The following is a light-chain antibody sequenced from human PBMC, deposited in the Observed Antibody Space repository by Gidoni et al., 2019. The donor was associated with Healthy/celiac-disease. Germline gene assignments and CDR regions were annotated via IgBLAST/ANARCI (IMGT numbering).Light chain of an antibody. CDR2: SNN. V-gene: IGLV1-44*01. CDR1: SSNIGSNT. CDR3: AAWDDSLNGYV. Sequence: HSVLTQPPSPSCPPGHRVTISCSGSSSNIGSNTVNWYQQLPGTAPKLLIYSNNQRPSGVPDRFSGSKSGTSASLAISGLQSEDEADYYCAAWDDSLNGYVFGTGTKVTVL. J-gene: IGLJ1*01.